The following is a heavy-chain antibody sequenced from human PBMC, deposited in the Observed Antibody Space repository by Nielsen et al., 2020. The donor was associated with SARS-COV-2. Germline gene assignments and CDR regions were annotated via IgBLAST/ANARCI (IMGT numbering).Heavy chain of an antibody. CDR3: ACTGGARYYYGMDV. Sequence: GESLKISCAASGFTFSSYAMSWVRQAPGKGLEWVSVIYSGGSTYYADSVKGRFTISRDNSKNTLYLQMNSLRAEDTAVYYCACTGGARYYYGMDVWGQGTTVTVSS. CDR1: GFTFSSYA. J-gene: IGHJ6*02. V-gene: IGHV3-53*01. D-gene: IGHD1-1*01. CDR2: IYSGGST.